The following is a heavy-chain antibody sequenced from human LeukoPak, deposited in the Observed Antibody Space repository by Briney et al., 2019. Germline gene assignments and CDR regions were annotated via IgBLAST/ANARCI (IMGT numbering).Heavy chain of an antibody. J-gene: IGHJ4*02. V-gene: IGHV1-69*05. CDR1: GGTFSSYA. D-gene: IGHD5-18*01. CDR3: AREEYSYGTWGPDY. Sequence: ASVKVSCKASGGTFSSYAISWVRQAPGQGLEWMGGIIPIFGTANYAQKFQGRVTMTRDTSTSAVYMELSSLRSEDTAVYYCAREEYSYGTWGPDYWGQGTLVTVSS. CDR2: IIPIFGTA.